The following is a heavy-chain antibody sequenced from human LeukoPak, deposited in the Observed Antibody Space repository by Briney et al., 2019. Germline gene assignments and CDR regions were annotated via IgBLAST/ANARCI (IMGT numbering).Heavy chain of an antibody. CDR3: VRDLGGRSGH. D-gene: IGHD1-26*01. J-gene: IGHJ4*02. V-gene: IGHV3-74*01. CDR2: INEDGSTT. CDR1: GFTFSSYW. Sequence: GGSPRLSCAASGFTFSSYWMHWVRQAPGKGLVWVSRINEDGSTTNYADSVKGRSTIFRDNAKNTLYLQMNSLRAEDTAVYYCVRDLGGRSGHWGQGTLVTVSS.